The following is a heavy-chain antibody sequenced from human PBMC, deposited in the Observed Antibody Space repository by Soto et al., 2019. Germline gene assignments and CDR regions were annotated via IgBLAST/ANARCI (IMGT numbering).Heavy chain of an antibody. J-gene: IGHJ5*02. CDR2: IYYSGST. V-gene: IGHV4-31*03. D-gene: IGHD3-3*01. Sequence: SETLSLTCTVSGGSISSGDYYWSWIRQHPGKGLEWSGYIYYSGSTYYNPSLKSRVTISVDTSKNQFSLKLSSVTAADTAVYYCARWWSGSRQGFDPWGQGTLVTVSS. CDR3: ARWWSGSRQGFDP. CDR1: GGSISSGDYY.